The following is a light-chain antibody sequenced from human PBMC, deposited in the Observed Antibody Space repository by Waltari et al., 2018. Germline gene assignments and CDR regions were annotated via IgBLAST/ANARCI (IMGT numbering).Light chain of an antibody. V-gene: IGLV2-23*02. CDR2: EVS. CDR3: CSYAGSSTFVV. Sequence: QSALTQPASVSGSPGKSITISCPGTSSDVGSYNLVSWYEQHPGKAPKFMIYEVSKRPSGVSNRFSGSKSGNTASLTISGLQAEDEADYYCCSYAGSSTFVVFGGGTKLTVL. CDR1: SSDVGSYNL. J-gene: IGLJ2*01.